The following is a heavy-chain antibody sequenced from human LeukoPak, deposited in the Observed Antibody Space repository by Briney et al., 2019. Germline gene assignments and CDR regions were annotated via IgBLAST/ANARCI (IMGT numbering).Heavy chain of an antibody. V-gene: IGHV3-48*02. CDR1: GFTFRSYS. Sequence: PGGSLRLSCAAPGFTFRSYSMNWVRQAPGKGLEWVSYITSGSSPIYYADSVKGRFTISRDNAKNSLYLQMNSLRDEDTAVYYCARRAYGDDSFDYWGQGTLVTVSS. J-gene: IGHJ4*02. CDR3: ARRAYGDDSFDY. CDR2: ITSGSSPI. D-gene: IGHD4-17*01.